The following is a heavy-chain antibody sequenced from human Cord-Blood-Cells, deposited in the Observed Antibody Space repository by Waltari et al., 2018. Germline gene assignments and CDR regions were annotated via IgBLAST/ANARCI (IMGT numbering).Heavy chain of an antibody. CDR1: GGSISSYY. D-gene: IGHD1-1*01. CDR3: ARRGTTGTTGWFDP. V-gene: IGHV4-59*08. CDR2: IYYSGST. Sequence: QVQLQESGPGLVKPSETLSLTCTVSGGSISSYYWSWIRQPPGKGLEWIGYIYYSGSTNYNPALKGRVTISVDTSKNQFSLTLSSVTAADTAVYYCARRGTTGTTGWFDPWGQGTLVTVSS. J-gene: IGHJ5*02.